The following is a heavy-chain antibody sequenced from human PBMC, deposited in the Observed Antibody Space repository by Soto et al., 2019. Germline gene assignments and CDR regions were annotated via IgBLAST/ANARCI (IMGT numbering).Heavy chain of an antibody. Sequence: SETLSLTCAVYGGSFSGYYWSWIRQPPGKGLEWIGEINHSGSTNYNPSLKSRVTISVDTSKNQFSLKLSSVTAADTAVYYCARGVRTLYIKAYSSSWSSSNNWFDPWGQGTLVTVSS. CDR3: ARGVRTLYIKAYSSSWSSSNNWFDP. CDR2: INHSGST. D-gene: IGHD6-13*01. V-gene: IGHV4-34*01. CDR1: GGSFSGYY. J-gene: IGHJ5*02.